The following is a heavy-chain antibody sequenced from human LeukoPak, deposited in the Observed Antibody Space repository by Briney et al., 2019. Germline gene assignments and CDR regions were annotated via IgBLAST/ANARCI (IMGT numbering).Heavy chain of an antibody. Sequence: GGSLRLSCAASGFTFSTHSMNWVRQAPGKGLGWVSSISSSSHIYYADSVKGRFSISRDNAKNSLYLQMNSLRAEDTAVYYCATRYCSSTSCYAFDDWGQGTLVTVSS. CDR2: ISSSSHI. CDR3: ATRYCSSTSCYAFDD. J-gene: IGHJ4*02. D-gene: IGHD2-2*01. V-gene: IGHV3-21*01. CDR1: GFTFSTHS.